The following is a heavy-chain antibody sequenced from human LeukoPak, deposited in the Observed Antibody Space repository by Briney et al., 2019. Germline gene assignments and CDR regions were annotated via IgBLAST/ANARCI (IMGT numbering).Heavy chain of an antibody. D-gene: IGHD2-2*01. CDR2: IIPIFGTA. Sequence: SVEVSCKASGGTFSSYAISWVRQAPGQGLEWMGGIIPIFGTANYAQKFQGRVTITADESTSTAYMELSSLRSEDTAVYYCAREAQVLYQLQQGFAYWGQGTLVTVSS. CDR1: GGTFSSYA. CDR3: AREAQVLYQLQQGFAY. V-gene: IGHV1-69*13. J-gene: IGHJ4*02.